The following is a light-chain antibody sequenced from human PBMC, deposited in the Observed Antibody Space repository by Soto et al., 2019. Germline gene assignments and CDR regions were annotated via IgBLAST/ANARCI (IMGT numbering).Light chain of an antibody. CDR2: DTS. J-gene: IGKJ4*01. CDR1: QSVSSN. CDR3: QPYNNWPLT. V-gene: IGKV3-15*01. Sequence: EIVLTQSQATLSVSPGERATLSCLASQSVSSNLAWYQQKPGQAPRLLIYDTSTRATGVPTRFSGSRSGAEFTLTINSLQSEDFAVYYCQPYNNWPLTFGGGTKVDIK.